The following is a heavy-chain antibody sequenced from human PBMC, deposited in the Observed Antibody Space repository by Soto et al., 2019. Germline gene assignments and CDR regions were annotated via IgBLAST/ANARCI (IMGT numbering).Heavy chain of an antibody. CDR3: ATATTDLRFLEWFDFDY. Sequence: GASVKVSCKASGYTFTSYGISWVRQAPGQGFEWMGWISAYNGNTNYAQKLQGRVTMTTDTSTSTAYMELRSLRSDDTAMYFCATATTDLRFLEWFDFDYWGQGTLVTVSS. J-gene: IGHJ4*02. D-gene: IGHD3-3*01. CDR1: GYTFTSYG. V-gene: IGHV1-18*01. CDR2: ISAYNGNT.